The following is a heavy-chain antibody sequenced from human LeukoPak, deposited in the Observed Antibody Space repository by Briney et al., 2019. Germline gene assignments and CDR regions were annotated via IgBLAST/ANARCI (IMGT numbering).Heavy chain of an antibody. CDR1: GGSISSSSYY. D-gene: IGHD2-15*01. CDR2: IYYSGST. J-gene: IGHJ4*02. Sequence: SETLSLTCTVSGGSISSSSYYWGWIRQPPGKGLEWIGSIYYSGSTYYNPSLKSRVTISVDTSKNQFSLKLSSVTAADTAVYYCARLCSGGSCYEEDYCDYWGQGTRVTVSS. CDR3: ARLCSGGSCYEEDYCDY. V-gene: IGHV4-39*01.